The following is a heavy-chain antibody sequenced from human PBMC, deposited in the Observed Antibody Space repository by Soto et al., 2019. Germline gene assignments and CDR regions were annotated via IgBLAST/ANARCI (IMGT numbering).Heavy chain of an antibody. D-gene: IGHD3-16*01. CDR3: AIRIWGNNWTAQFFDF. Sequence: GGSLRLSCKGTGSPFSDYYMTWIRQAPGKGLEWVSYLAGSGTNIFYTESVKGRFTISRDNSKNSVYLQMDSLRVEDTAVYFCAIRIWGNNWTAQFFDFCGQGTQGTVSS. V-gene: IGHV3-11*01. J-gene: IGHJ4*02. CDR2: LAGSGTNI. CDR1: GSPFSDYY.